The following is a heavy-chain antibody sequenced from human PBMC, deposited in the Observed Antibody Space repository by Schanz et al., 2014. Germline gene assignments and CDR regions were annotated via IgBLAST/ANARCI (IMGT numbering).Heavy chain of an antibody. V-gene: IGHV1-18*01. CDR2: INGYNGHT. J-gene: IGHJ3*02. D-gene: IGHD5-12*01. CDR1: GYTFSSYG. CDR3: ARGGGPEDVFDI. Sequence: QVQLVQSGAEVKKPGPSVKVSCKASGYTFSSYGITWVRQAPGQGLEWMGLINGYNGHTLYAQKFQGRVTMTTDTSTSTSYMELTSLRFDDTAVYYCARGGGPEDVFDIWGQGTMLTVSS.